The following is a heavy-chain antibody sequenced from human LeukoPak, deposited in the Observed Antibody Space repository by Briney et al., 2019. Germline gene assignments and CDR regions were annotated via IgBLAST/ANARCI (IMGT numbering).Heavy chain of an antibody. Sequence: GGSLRLSCAASGFTFSSYSMNWIRQAPGKGLEWVSSISSSTSYIYYADSVKGRFTISKDNAKNSLYLQMNSLRAEDTAVYYCARAGGSTVSHSDYWAREPWSPSPQ. CDR3: ARAGGSTVSHSDY. CDR2: ISSSTSYI. CDR1: GFTFSSYS. J-gene: IGHJ4*02. V-gene: IGHV3-21*01. D-gene: IGHD4-17*01.